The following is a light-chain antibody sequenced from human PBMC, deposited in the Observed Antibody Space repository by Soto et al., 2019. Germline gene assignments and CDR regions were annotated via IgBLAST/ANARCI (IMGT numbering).Light chain of an antibody. CDR2: GAS. CDR1: QSVTSN. J-gene: IGKJ5*01. Sequence: EIVMTQSPATLSVSPGERATLSCRASQSVTSNLAWYQQKPGRAPRLLIYGASTRATGIPARFSGRGSGTDFTLTISSLEPEDFAVYYCQQRSSAITFGQGTRLEI. V-gene: IGKV3-15*01. CDR3: QQRSSAIT.